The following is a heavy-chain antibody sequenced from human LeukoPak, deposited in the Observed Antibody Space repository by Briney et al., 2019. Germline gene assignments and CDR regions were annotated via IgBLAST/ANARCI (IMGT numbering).Heavy chain of an antibody. V-gene: IGHV3-23*01. J-gene: IGHJ4*02. CDR1: GFTFSSYA. CDR3: AKKAQYDGHYPLDY. D-gene: IGHD4/OR15-4a*01. CDR2: TSDRGDYT. Sequence: GGSLRLSCAASGFTFSSYAIQWVRQAPGKGLEWVSGTSDRGDYTYYADSVKGRFTISRDTSKNTLYLQMNSLRAEDTALYFCAKKAQYDGHYPLDYWGQGTLVTVSA.